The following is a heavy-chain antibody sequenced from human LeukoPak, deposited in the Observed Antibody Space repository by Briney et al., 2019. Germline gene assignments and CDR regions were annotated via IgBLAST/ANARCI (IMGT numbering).Heavy chain of an antibody. CDR2: VSLSGLT. Sequence: SETLSLTCTVSGGSISGYYWNWIRQPPWQGLEWIGEVSLSGLTNYNPSLSSRVIMALDTSKNHLSLNLPSVTAADTAVYYCSRENGAFSPFGYWGQGTLVTVPS. CDR1: GGSISGYY. J-gene: IGHJ4*02. D-gene: IGHD2-8*01. CDR3: SRENGAFSPFGY. V-gene: IGHV4-59*12.